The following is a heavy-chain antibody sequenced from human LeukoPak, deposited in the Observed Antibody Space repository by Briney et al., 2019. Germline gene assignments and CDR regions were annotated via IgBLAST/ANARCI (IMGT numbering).Heavy chain of an antibody. CDR2: ISSSSSYI. J-gene: IGHJ4*02. CDR1: GFTFSSYS. Sequence: GGSLRLSCAASGFTFSSYSMNWVRQAPGKGLEWVSYISSSSSYIYYADSVKGRFTISRDNAKNSLYLQMNSLRAEDTAVYYCARDLRPASMVRGLLDYWGQGTLVTVSS. CDR3: ARDLRPASMVRGLLDY. D-gene: IGHD3-10*01. V-gene: IGHV3-21*01.